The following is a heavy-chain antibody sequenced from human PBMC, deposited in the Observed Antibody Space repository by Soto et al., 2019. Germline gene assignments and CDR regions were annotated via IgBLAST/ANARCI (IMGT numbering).Heavy chain of an antibody. Sequence: EVQLVESGGASVQPGGSLRLSCAASGFTFSTYSMSWVRQAPGKGLEWVSYISSTSNTIYYADSVKGRFTISRDNAKNSLYLHMNSLSAEDTAVYYCARDRGCSGGVCYRDLDYWGQGTLVTVSS. D-gene: IGHD2-15*01. CDR2: ISSTSNTI. V-gene: IGHV3-48*01. CDR1: GFTFSTYS. J-gene: IGHJ4*02. CDR3: ARDRGCSGGVCYRDLDY.